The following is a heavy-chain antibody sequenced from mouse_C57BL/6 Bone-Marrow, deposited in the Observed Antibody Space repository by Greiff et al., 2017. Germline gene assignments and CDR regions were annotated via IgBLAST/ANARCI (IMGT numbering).Heavy chain of an antibody. CDR2: ISDGGSYT. V-gene: IGHV5-4*01. D-gene: IGHD2-1*01. Sequence: EVMLVESGGGLVKPGGSLKLSCAASGFTFSSYAMSWVRQTPEKRLEWVATISDGGSYTYYPDNVKGRFTISRDNAKNNLYLQMSHLKSEDTAMYYCARDRGLLWPMDYWGQRTSVTVSS. J-gene: IGHJ4*01. CDR3: ARDRGLLWPMDY. CDR1: GFTFSSYA.